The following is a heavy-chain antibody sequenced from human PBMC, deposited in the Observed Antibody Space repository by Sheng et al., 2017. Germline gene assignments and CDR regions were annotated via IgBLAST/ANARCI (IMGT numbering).Heavy chain of an antibody. CDR3: ARGYNYFFFDY. CDR1: GDSMTNYY. Sequence: QVQLQESGPVLVKPSETLSLTCTVSGDSMTNYYWDWFRQPPGKGLEWIGYIYYSGSANYNPSLKSRVTISVDRSKNHFSLKLSSVTAADTAVYYCARGYNYFFFDYWGQGTLVTVSS. J-gene: IGHJ4*02. D-gene: IGHD1-1*01. V-gene: IGHV4-59*13. CDR2: IYYSGSA.